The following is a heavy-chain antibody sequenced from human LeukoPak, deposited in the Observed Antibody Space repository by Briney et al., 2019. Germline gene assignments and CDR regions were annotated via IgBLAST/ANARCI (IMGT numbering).Heavy chain of an antibody. CDR2: IYYSGST. V-gene: IGHV4-59*12. Sequence: SETLSLICTVSGGSISSYYWSWIRQPPGKGLEWIGYIYYSGSTNYNPSLKSRVTISIDTSKNQFSLKLSSVTAADTAVYYCAKASVGARFFDPWGQGTLVTVSS. J-gene: IGHJ5*02. D-gene: IGHD1-26*01. CDR3: AKASVGARFFDP. CDR1: GGSISSYY.